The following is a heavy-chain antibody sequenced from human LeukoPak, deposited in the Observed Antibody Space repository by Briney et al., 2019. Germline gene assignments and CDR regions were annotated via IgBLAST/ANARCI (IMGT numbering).Heavy chain of an antibody. J-gene: IGHJ5*02. CDR1: GFTITNYG. Sequence: GGSLRLSCAASGFTITNYGMHWVRQAPGKGLEWVSFIRSDGSDKYYADSVKGRFTVSRDNSKNTLYLQMNSLRAEDTALYYCAKDGNYYGSGSYLYNWFDPWGQGTLVTVSS. V-gene: IGHV3-30*02. CDR3: AKDGNYYGSGSYLYNWFDP. D-gene: IGHD3-10*01. CDR2: IRSDGSDK.